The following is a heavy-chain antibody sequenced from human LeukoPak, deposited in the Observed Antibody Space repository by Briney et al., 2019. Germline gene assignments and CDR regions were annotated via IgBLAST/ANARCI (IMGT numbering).Heavy chain of an antibody. CDR2: ISAYNGNT. Sequence: GASVKVSCKASGYTFTSYGISWVRQAPGQGLEWMGWISAYNGNTNYAQKLQGRVTMTTDTSTSTAYMELRSLRSDDTAVYYCARGLGDGYYGLRIDPFDYWGQGTLVTVSS. CDR1: GYTFTSYG. CDR3: ARGLGDGYYGLRIDPFDY. D-gene: IGHD3-10*01. J-gene: IGHJ4*02. V-gene: IGHV1-18*01.